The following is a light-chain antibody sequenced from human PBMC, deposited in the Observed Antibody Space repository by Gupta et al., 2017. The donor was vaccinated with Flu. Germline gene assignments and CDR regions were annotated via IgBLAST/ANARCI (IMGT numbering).Light chain of an antibody. J-gene: IGLJ2*01. V-gene: IGLV1-44*01. CDR1: SSNIGTYT. CDR3: AAWDDSLNGVV. Sequence: QSVLTQPPPASGTPGQRVTISCSGSSSNIGTYTVNWYQQLPGTAPNLLIYTNNQRPSGVPDRFSGSKSGTSASLAISGLQSEDEADYYCAAWDDSLNGVVFGGGTKLTVL. CDR2: TNN.